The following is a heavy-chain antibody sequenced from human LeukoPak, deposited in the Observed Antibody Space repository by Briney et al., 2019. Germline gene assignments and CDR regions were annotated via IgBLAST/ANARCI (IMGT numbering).Heavy chain of an antibody. Sequence: GQSLKISCKVSGDKFGYFWVAWVRQMPGKGLEWMGIIYPGDSDTRYSPSFQGQVTISADKSISTAYLQWSSLKASDTAMYYCARGSFEEDYFDYWGQGTLVTVSS. V-gene: IGHV5-51*01. CDR3: ARGSFEEDYFDY. CDR1: GDKFGYFW. D-gene: IGHD3-9*01. CDR2: IYPGDSDT. J-gene: IGHJ4*02.